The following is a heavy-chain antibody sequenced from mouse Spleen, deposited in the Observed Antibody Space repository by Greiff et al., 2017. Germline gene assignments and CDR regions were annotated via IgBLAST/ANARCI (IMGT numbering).Heavy chain of an antibody. V-gene: IGHV1-55*01. D-gene: IGHD2-4*01. J-gene: IGHJ2*01. CDR3: ARSVYYDLYYFDY. CDR1: GYTFTSYW. Sequence: VQLQQPGAELVKPGASVKMSCKASGYTFTSYWITWVKQRPGQGLEWIGDIYPGSGSTNYNEKFKSKATLTVDTSSSTAYMQLSSLTSEDSAVYYCARSVYYDLYYFDYWGQGTTLTVSS. CDR2: IYPGSGST.